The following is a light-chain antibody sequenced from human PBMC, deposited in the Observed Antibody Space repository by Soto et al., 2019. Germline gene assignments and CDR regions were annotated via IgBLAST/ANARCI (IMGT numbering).Light chain of an antibody. J-gene: IGLJ2*01. CDR1: SSDVGGYNY. CDR2: EVS. V-gene: IGLV2-14*01. CDR3: SSYRATGTLLV. Sequence: QSALTQPASVSGSPGQSITISCTGTSSDVGGYNYVSWYQQHPGKAPKLMIYEVSNRPSGVSNRFSGSKSGNTASLTISGLQAEDEADYYCSSYRATGTLLVFGGGTKVTVL.